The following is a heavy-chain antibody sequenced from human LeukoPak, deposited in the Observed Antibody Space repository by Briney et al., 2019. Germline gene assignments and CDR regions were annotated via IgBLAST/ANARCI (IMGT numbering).Heavy chain of an antibody. V-gene: IGHV1-2*02. D-gene: IGHD3-10*01. CDR3: ARGAYYYGSGSYTFDP. CDR2: INPNSGGT. J-gene: IGHJ5*02. CDR1: GYTFTGYY. Sequence: GASVKVSCKASGYTFTGYYMHWVRQAPGQGLEWMGWINPNSGGTNYAQKFQGRVTMTRDTSISTAYMELSRLRSDDTAVYYCARGAYYYGSGSYTFDPWGRGTLVTVSS.